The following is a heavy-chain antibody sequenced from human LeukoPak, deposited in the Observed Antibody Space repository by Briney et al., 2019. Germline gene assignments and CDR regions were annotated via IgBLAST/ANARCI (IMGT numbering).Heavy chain of an antibody. V-gene: IGHV4-4*07. Sequence: SETLFLICAVSGGFISSYYWSWVRHPAGRGLEWIVRIYTGGRTNYNPSLKNRVTRSVETANNQFSLKLSSVTTADTAGYHCARELQHDYGGRPPQPDKWFDPWGQGTLLTVSS. D-gene: IGHD4-23*01. CDR2: IYTGGRT. J-gene: IGHJ5*02. CDR1: GGFISSYY. CDR3: ARELQHDYGGRPPQPDKWFDP.